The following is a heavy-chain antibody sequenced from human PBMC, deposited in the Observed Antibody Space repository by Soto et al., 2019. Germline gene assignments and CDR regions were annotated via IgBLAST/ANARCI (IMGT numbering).Heavy chain of an antibody. D-gene: IGHD3-3*01. V-gene: IGHV1-18*01. CDR2: ISAYNGNT. CDR1: GYTFTSYG. J-gene: IGHJ4*02. CDR3: ARVTNDFWSGYWVDY. Sequence: VSCKASGYTFTSYGISWVRQAPGQGLEWMGWISAYNGNTNYAQKLQGRVTMTTDTSTSTAYMELRSLRSDDTAVYYCARVTNDFWSGYWVDYWGQGTLVTVSS.